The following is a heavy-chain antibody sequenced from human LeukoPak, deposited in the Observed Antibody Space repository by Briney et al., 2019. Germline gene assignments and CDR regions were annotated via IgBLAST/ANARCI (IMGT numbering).Heavy chain of an antibody. CDR1: GESLTSYY. J-gene: IGHJ4*02. CDR3: ARGAWATRLGS. D-gene: IGHD2-15*01. CDR2: IYESGTT. Sequence: SETLSLTCAVYGESLTSYYWSWVRQPPGEGLEWIGEIYESGTTEYNPSLKSRVTISMVPSKQQFSLSLSSVTAADTAIYYCARGAWATRLGSWGLGTPVIVSS. V-gene: IGHV4-34*01.